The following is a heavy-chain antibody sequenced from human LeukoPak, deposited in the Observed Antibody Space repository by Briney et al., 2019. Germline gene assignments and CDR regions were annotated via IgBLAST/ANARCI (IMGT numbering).Heavy chain of an antibody. D-gene: IGHD5-24*01. V-gene: IGHV3-30*18. Sequence: PGRSLRLSCAASGFTFSSYGMHWVRQAPGKGLEWVAVISYDGSNKYYADSVKGRFTISRDNSKNTLYLQMNSLRAEDTAVYYCAKIEMATILGYWGQGTLVTVSS. CDR3: AKIEMATILGY. CDR2: ISYDGSNK. J-gene: IGHJ4*02. CDR1: GFTFSSYG.